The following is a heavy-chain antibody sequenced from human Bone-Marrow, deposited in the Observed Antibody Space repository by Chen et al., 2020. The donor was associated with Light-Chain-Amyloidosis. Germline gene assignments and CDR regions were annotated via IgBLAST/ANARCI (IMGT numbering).Heavy chain of an antibody. CDR3: ARRRDGYNFDY. CDR1: GYTFPNYW. CDR2: IYPDNPDA. V-gene: IGHV5-51*01. J-gene: IGHJ4*02. D-gene: IGHD5-12*01. Sequence: EVQLEQSGPEVKKPGESLKISCKGSGYTFPNYWIGWVRQMPGKGLEWMGVIYPDNPDAGYSPSFEGQVTISADKSITTAYLQWRSLKASDTAMYYCARRRDGYNFDYWGQGTLVTVSS.